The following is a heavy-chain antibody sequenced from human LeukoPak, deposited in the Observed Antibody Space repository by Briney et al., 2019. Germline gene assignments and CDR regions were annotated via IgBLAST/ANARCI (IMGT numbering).Heavy chain of an antibody. J-gene: IGHJ4*02. CDR1: GGSISSGDYY. CDR2: SYYSGST. D-gene: IGHD6-13*01. Sequence: SETLSLTCTVSGGSISSGDYYWSWIRQPPGKGLEWIGYSYYSGSTYYNPSLKSRVTISVDTSKNQFSLKLNSVTAADTAVYYCASAKTSSSSWFTFDYWGQGTLVTVSS. CDR3: ASAKTSSSSWFTFDY. V-gene: IGHV4-30-4*01.